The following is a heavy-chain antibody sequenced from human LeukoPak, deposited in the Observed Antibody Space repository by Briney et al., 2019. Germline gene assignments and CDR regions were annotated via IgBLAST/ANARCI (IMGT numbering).Heavy chain of an antibody. Sequence: ASVKVSFTSSVYTFTGYYMHWVRQAPGQGLEWMGWINPNSGGTNYAQKFQGRVTMTRDTSISTAYMELSRLRSDDTAVYYCARDRLVVVPAAIRGYYMDVWGKGTTVTVSS. CDR2: INPNSGGT. V-gene: IGHV1-2*02. J-gene: IGHJ6*03. CDR1: VYTFTGYY. CDR3: ARDRLVVVPAAIRGYYMDV. D-gene: IGHD2-2*02.